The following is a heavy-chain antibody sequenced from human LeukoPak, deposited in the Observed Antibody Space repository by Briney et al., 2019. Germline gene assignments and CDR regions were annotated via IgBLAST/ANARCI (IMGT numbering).Heavy chain of an antibody. CDR1: GFTFSSYW. D-gene: IGHD3-22*01. J-gene: IGHJ4*02. CDR3: ARSYYDSSALDY. CDR2: INSDGSST. V-gene: IGHV3-74*01. Sequence: GGSLRLSCAASGFTFSSYWMHWVRQPPGKGLVWVSRINSDGSSTSYADSVKGRFTISRDNAKNTLYLQMNSLRAEDTAVYYSARSYYDSSALDYWGQGTLVTVSS.